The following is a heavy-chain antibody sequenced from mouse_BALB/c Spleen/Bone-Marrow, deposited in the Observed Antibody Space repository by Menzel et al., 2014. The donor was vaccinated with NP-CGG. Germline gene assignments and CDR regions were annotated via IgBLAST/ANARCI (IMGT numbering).Heavy chain of an antibody. CDR1: GFTFSSFG. CDR3: TRGGNWEDFDY. V-gene: IGHV5-17*02. Sequence: EVHLVESGGGLVQPGGSRKLSCAASGFTFSSFGMHWVCQAPEKGLEWIAYISSDSGAIFYADTVKGRFTISRDNPKNTLFLQMTSLRSEDTAIYFCTRGGNWEDFDYWGQGTTLTVSS. D-gene: IGHD4-1*01. J-gene: IGHJ2*01. CDR2: ISSDSGAI.